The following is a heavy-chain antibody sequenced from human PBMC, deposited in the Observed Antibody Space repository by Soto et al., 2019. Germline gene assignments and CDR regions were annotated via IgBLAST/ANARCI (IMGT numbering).Heavy chain of an antibody. V-gene: IGHV3-30*18. CDR1: GFTFSNFG. J-gene: IGHJ6*03. Sequence: QVQLVESGGGVVQPGGSLTLSCAASGFTFSNFGMHWVRQAPGKGLEWLAVISYDGNKRYYSDSVKGRFTISRDNSDNTLYLQMNTLKADDTAVYFCAKDRRIAYYYVAVGGRGSTVTVSS. D-gene: IGHD2-15*01. CDR2: ISYDGNKR. CDR3: AKDRRIAYYYVAV.